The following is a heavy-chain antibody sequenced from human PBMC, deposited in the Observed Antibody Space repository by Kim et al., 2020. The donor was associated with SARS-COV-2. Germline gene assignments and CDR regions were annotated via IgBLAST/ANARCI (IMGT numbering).Heavy chain of an antibody. CDR2: LDYSGRA. CDR1: GGSVSNYY. V-gene: IGHV4-59*02. D-gene: IGHD3-16*01. J-gene: IGHJ4*02. CDR3: AREMGGGANDY. Sequence: SETLSLTCTVSGGSVSNYYWTWIRQPPGKGLEWIASLDYSGRATYNPSLKSRVTITADTSKNQFSLKLRSVTAADTAIYYCAREMGGGANDYWGQGTLVTVSS.